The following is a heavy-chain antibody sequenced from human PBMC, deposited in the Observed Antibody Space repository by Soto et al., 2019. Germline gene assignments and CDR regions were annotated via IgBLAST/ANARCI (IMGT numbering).Heavy chain of an antibody. CDR2: IYYSGNT. CDR3: ARGGVSRAYCGADCYYTWLDP. J-gene: IGHJ5*02. Sequence: QVQLQESGPGLVKPSETLSLTCTVSGGSTSSYHWSWIRQPPGKGLEWIGEIYYSGNTNYNPSLNSRVTISVDTSKNQLSLRLTYVTAADTAVYYCARGGVSRAYCGADCYYTWLDPWGQGTLVTVSP. D-gene: IGHD2-21*01. CDR1: GGSTSSYH. V-gene: IGHV4-59*01.